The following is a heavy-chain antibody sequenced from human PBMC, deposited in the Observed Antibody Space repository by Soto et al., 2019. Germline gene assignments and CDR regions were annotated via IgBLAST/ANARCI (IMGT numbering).Heavy chain of an antibody. Sequence: SETLSLTCPVSGGSISGGFVGLYYWSWIRQPPGKGLEWIGYIYDSGSTYYNPSLKSRVTISVDTSKNQFSLRLSSVTAADTAVYYCAREVIPLTTDWYFDLWGRGTLVTVSS. V-gene: IGHV4-30-4*01. CDR1: GGSISGGFVGLYY. CDR2: IYDSGST. D-gene: IGHD4-17*01. CDR3: AREVIPLTTDWYFDL. J-gene: IGHJ2*01.